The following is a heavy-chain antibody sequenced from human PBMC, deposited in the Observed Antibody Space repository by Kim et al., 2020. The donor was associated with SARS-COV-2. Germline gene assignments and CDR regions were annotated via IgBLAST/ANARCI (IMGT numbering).Heavy chain of an antibody. J-gene: IGHJ5*02. CDR3: ARDIRGTWFDP. Sequence: EKYYIYTVKGRITISRDNAKNLLYLQMSALRAEDTAVYYCARDIRGTWFDPWGQGTLVTVSS. V-gene: IGHV3-7*01. CDR2: EK. D-gene: IGHD3-16*01.